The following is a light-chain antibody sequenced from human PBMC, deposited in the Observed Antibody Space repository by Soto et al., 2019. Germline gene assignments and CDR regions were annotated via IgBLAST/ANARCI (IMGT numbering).Light chain of an antibody. CDR2: AAS. V-gene: IGKV1-5*01. CDR3: QQYNTYPWT. J-gene: IGKJ1*01. CDR1: QSISSW. Sequence: DIQMTQSPSTLSASVGDRVTITCRASQSISSWLAWYQQKPGKAPKLLIYAASTLQSGVPSRFSGSGSGTDFTLTISCLQSEDFATYYCQQYNTYPWTFGQGTKVDIK.